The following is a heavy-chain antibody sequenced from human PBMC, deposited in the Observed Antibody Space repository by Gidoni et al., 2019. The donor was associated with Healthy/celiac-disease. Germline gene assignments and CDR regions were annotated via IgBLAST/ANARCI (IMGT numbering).Heavy chain of an antibody. Sequence: QVQLVESGGGVVQPGRSLRLSCAASGFTFSSSGMHWVRQAPGKGLEWVAVIWYDGSNKYYADSVKGRFTISRDNSKNTLYLQMNSLRAEDTAVYYCARDGYCSGGSCTPDYYYYYMDVWGKGTTVTVSS. V-gene: IGHV3-33*01. CDR2: IWYDGSNK. CDR1: GFTFSSSG. CDR3: ARDGYCSGGSCTPDYYYYYMDV. J-gene: IGHJ6*03. D-gene: IGHD2-15*01.